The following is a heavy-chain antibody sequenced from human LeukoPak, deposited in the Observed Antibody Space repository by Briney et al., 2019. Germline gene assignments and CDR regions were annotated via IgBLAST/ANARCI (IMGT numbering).Heavy chain of an antibody. V-gene: IGHV1-18*01. D-gene: IGHD6-19*01. CDR3: ARRYSSGWYRVDI. J-gene: IGHJ3*02. Sequence: KLQGRVTMTTDTSTSTAYMELRSLRSDDTAVYYCARRYSSGWYRVDIWGQGTMVTVSS.